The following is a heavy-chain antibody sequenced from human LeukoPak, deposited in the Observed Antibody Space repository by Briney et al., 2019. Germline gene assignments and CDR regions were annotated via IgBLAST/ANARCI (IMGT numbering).Heavy chain of an antibody. CDR2: ISSSSSYI. V-gene: IGHV3-21*01. D-gene: IGHD3-22*01. Sequence: PGGSLRLSCAASGFTFSSYEMNWVRQAPGKGLEWVSSISSSSSYIYYADSVKGRFTISRDNAKNSLYLQMNSLRAEDTAVYYCARDEGLGYYYDSSGYRYYFDYWGQGTLVTVSS. CDR1: GFTFSSYE. J-gene: IGHJ4*02. CDR3: ARDEGLGYYYDSSGYRYYFDY.